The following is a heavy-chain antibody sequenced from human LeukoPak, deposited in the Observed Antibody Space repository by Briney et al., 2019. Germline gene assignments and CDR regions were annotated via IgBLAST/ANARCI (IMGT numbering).Heavy chain of an antibody. V-gene: IGHV4-34*01. Sequence: PSETLSLTCAVYGGSFSGYYWSWIRQPPGKGLEWIGEINHSGSTNYSPSLKSRVTISVDTSKNQFSLRLSSVTAADTAVYYCARVSSRRLPPTYSYDRRNYFDYWGQGTLVTVSS. CDR3: ARVSSRRLPPTYSYDRRNYFDY. D-gene: IGHD3-22*01. CDR2: INHSGST. J-gene: IGHJ4*02. CDR1: GGSFSGYY.